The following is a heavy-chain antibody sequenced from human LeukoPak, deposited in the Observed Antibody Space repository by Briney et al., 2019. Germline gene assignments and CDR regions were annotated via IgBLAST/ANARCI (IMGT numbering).Heavy chain of an antibody. D-gene: IGHD6-6*01. J-gene: IGHJ6*03. CDR3: ARSRPYYYYYMDV. CDR1: GGTFSNYA. CDR2: IIPVFGTA. V-gene: IGHV1-69*13. Sequence: GASVKVSCKASGGTFSNYAISWVRQAPGQGLEWMGGIIPVFGTANYAQKFQGRVTITADESTSTAYMELSSLRSEDTAVYYCARSRPYYYYYMDVWGKGTTVTISS.